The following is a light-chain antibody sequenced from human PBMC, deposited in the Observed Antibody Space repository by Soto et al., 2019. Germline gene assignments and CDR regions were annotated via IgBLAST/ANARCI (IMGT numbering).Light chain of an antibody. Sequence: EIVLTQSPGTLSLSPGERATLSCRASQSVSSSYLAWYQQKPGQAPRLLIYGASSRATGIPDRFSGSGSGTDFTLTISRMEPEDCAVYYCQQYCSSPPDTFGQGTRLEMK. CDR3: QQYCSSPPDT. CDR1: QSVSSSY. V-gene: IGKV3-20*01. CDR2: GAS. J-gene: IGKJ5*01.